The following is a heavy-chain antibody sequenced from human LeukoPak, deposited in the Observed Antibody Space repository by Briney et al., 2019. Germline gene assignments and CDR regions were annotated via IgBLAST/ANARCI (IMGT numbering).Heavy chain of an antibody. J-gene: IGHJ3*02. CDR3: ARARDGYNWGAFDI. CDR2: ISWNSGSI. Sequence: GGSLRLSCAASGFTFDDYAMHWVRQAPGKGLEWVSGISWNSGSIGYADSVKGRFTISRDNAKNSLYLQMNSLRAEDMALYYCARARDGYNWGAFDIWGQGTMVTVSS. D-gene: IGHD5-24*01. CDR1: GFTFDDYA. V-gene: IGHV3-9*03.